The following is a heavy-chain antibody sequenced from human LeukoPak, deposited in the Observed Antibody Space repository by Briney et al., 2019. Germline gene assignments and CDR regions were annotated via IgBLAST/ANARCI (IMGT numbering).Heavy chain of an antibody. CDR3: ARDGGLGYCSGGSCLNWFDP. D-gene: IGHD2-15*01. V-gene: IGHV4-61*02. CDR1: GGSISSGSYY. Sequence: SSQTLSLTCTVSGGSISSGSYYWSWIRQPAGKGLEWIGRIYTSGSTNYNPSLKSRVTISVDTSKNQFSLKLSSVTAADTAVYYCARDGGLGYCSGGSCLNWFDPWGQGTLVIVSS. CDR2: IYTSGST. J-gene: IGHJ5*02.